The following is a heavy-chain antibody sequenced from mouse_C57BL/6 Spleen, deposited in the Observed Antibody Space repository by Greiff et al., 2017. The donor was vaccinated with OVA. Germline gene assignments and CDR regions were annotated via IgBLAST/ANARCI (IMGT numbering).Heavy chain of an antibody. J-gene: IGHJ4*01. CDR1: GFSLTSYG. V-gene: IGHV2-6-1*01. CDR2: IWSDGNT. CDR3: ARHPYDYDAMDY. Sequence: QVQLKESGPGLVAPSQSLSITCTVSGFSLTSYGVHWVRQPPGKGLEWLVVIWSDGNTTYNSALKSRLSISKDNSKSQVFLKMNSLQTDDTAMYYCARHPYDYDAMDYWGQGTSVTVSS.